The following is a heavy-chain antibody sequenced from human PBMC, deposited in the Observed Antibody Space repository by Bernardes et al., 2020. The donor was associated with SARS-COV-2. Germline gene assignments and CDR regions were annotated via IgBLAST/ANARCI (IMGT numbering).Heavy chain of an antibody. V-gene: IGHV3-48*04. D-gene: IGHD4-17*01. CDR2: ISSSSSTI. CDR1: GFTFSSYS. J-gene: IGHJ4*02. Sequence: LRLSCAASGFTFSSYSMNWVRQAPGKGLEWVSYISSSSSTIYYADSVKGRFTISRDNAKNSLYLQMNSLRAEDTAVYYCARLPLGYGDYEFDYWGQGTLVTVSS. CDR3: ARLPLGYGDYEFDY.